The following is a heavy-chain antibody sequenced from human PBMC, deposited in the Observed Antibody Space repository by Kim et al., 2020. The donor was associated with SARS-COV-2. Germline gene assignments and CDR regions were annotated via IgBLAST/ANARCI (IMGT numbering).Heavy chain of an antibody. Sequence: SETLSLTCTVSGGSISSYYWSWIRQPPGKGLEWIGYIYYSGSTNYNPSLKSRVTISVDTSKNQFSLKLSSVTAADTAVYYYARGYDYVWGSYRYGDPPGAFDIWGQGTMVTVSS. J-gene: IGHJ3*02. D-gene: IGHD3-16*02. CDR2: IYYSGST. V-gene: IGHV4-59*13. CDR1: GGSISSYY. CDR3: ARGYDYVWGSYRYGDPPGAFDI.